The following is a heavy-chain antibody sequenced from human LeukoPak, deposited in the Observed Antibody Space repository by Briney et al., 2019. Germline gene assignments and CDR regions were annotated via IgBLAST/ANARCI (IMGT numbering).Heavy chain of an antibody. V-gene: IGHV3-74*01. CDR2: ISGDGGT. CDR3: ARDLVSGSGSYGH. CDR1: GFTFGSYW. Sequence: GGSLRLSCVASGFTFGSYWMHWVRQAPGKGPAWVSRISGDGGTYYADCVKGRFTISRDNAKNTLYLQMNSLRAEDTAVYYCARDLVSGSGSYGHWGQGTLVTVSS. J-gene: IGHJ4*02. D-gene: IGHD3-10*01.